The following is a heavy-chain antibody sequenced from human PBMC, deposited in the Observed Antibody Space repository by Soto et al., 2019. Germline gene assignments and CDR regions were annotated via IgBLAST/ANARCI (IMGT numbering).Heavy chain of an antibody. CDR3: ARGGSSDWQVAFDF. V-gene: IGHV4-34*01. D-gene: IGHD6-19*01. Sequence: QLHQQQWGAGLLKPSETLSLTCAVYGGSFSGYFWNWIRQSPGKGLEWIGKVNHNGRNNYNPSLKSRVTISLDMSTNRRSLKLTSVTAADTAVYYCARGGSSDWQVAFDFWGQGTMVTVSS. CDR2: VNHNGRN. J-gene: IGHJ3*01. CDR1: GGSFSGYF.